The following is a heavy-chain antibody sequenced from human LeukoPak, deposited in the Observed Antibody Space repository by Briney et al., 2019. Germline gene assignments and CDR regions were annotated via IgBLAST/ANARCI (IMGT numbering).Heavy chain of an antibody. CDR3: ACLRGYDSSGYSEPQGN. J-gene: IGHJ4*02. D-gene: IGHD3-22*01. CDR2: IYHSGST. V-gene: IGHV4-4*02. CDR1: GGSISSSNW. Sequence: SETLSLTCAVSGGSISSSNWWSWVRQPPGKGLEWIGEIYHSGSTNYNPSLKSRVTISVDKSKNQFSLKLSSVTAADTAVYYCACLRGYDSSGYSEPQGNWGQGTLVTVSS.